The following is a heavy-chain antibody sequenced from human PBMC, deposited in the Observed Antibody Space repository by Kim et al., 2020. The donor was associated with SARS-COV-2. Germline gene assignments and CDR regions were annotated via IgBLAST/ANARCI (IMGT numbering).Heavy chain of an antibody. D-gene: IGHD5-12*01. CDR3: ARDAGVDGYDVSGDY. J-gene: IGHJ4*03. CDR1: GGSISSGGYY. Sequence: SETLSLTCTVSGGSISSGGYYWSWIRQQPGKGLEWIGYIYYSGSTYYNPSLKSRVTISVDTSQNQFTLKLSSVTAADTAVYYCARDAGVDGYDVSGDYWGQGALGTVSS. CDR2: IYYSGST. V-gene: IGHV4-31*03.